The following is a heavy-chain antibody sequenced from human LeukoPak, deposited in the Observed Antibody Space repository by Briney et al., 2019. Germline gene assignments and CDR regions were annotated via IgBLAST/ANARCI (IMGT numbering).Heavy chain of an antibody. J-gene: IGHJ5*02. CDR3: AKSRGRIAVAGTPPPVGLASVDVT. D-gene: IGHD6-19*01. CDR1: GFDLSTYE. V-gene: IGHV3-48*03. CDR2: ITISGHTK. Sequence: GGSLRLSCAVSGFDLSTYEMNWVRQAPGKGLEWIADITISGHTKNYADSVKGRFTISRHNSKNTLYLQMNSLRDEDTAAYYCAKSRGRIAVAGTPPPVGLASVDVTWGQGTLVTVSS.